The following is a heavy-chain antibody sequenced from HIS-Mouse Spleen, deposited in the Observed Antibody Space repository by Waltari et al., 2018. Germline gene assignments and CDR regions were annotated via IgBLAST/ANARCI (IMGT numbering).Heavy chain of an antibody. J-gene: IGHJ3*02. CDR2: IKHSGST. D-gene: IGHD7-27*01. Sequence: QVQLQQWGAGLLKPSETLSLTCAVYGGSFSGYYWSWIRQPPGKGLEWIGEIKHSGSTNSNPSIKSRGTISVDTSKNQFSLKLRSVTAADTAVYYCAGINWGSSAFDIWGQGTMVTVSS. V-gene: IGHV4-34*01. CDR1: GGSFSGYY. CDR3: AGINWGSSAFDI.